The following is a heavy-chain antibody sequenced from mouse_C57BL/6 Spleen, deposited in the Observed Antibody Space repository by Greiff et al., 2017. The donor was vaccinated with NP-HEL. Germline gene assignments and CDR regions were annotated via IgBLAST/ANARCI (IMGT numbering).Heavy chain of an antibody. CDR1: GYTFTSYW. CDR3: TFTTVVVNWYFDV. V-gene: IGHV1-64*01. J-gene: IGHJ1*03. Sequence: QVQLQQSGAELVKPGASVKLSCKASGYTFTSYWMHWVKQRPGQGLEWIGMIHPNSGSTNYNEKFKSKATLTVDKSSSTAYMQLSSLTSEDSAVYYCTFTTVVVNWYFDVWGTGTTVTVSS. D-gene: IGHD1-1*01. CDR2: IHPNSGST.